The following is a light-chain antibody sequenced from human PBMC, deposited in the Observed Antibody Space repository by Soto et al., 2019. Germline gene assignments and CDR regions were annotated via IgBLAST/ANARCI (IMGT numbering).Light chain of an antibody. CDR2: AAS. CDR3: QQSYRGLVA. CDR1: QSSRKS. V-gene: IGKV1-39*01. Sequence: IQMTQSASSLSASVGDRVTITCRARQSSRKSLNWYQQKPGKAPELLIYAASTXQSGVPSRFSGSGSGTDVTLTISSLQPEESASYYWQQSYRGLVALGQGTKLDI. J-gene: IGKJ1*01.